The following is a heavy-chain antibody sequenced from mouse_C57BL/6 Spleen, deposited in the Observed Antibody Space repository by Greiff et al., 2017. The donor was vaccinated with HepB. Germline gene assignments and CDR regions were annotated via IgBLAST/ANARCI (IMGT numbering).Heavy chain of an antibody. CDR2: INPYNGGT. V-gene: IGHV1-19*01. J-gene: IGHJ2*01. D-gene: IGHD1-1*01. Sequence: VQLQQSGPVLVKPGASVKMSCKASGYTFTDYYMNWVKQSHGKSLEWIGVINPYNGGTSYNQKFKGKATLTVDKSSSTAYMELNSLTSEDSAVYYCAREDYGSMYYFDYWGQGTTLTVSS. CDR1: GYTFTDYY. CDR3: AREDYGSMYYFDY.